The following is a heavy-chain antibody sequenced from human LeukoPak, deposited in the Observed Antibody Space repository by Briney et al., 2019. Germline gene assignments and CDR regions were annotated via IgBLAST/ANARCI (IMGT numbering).Heavy chain of an antibody. D-gene: IGHD1-26*01. CDR3: VKGRVVGAPANDAFHI. CDR1: GFSFDDYA. Sequence: GRSLRLSCTASGFSFDDYAMHWVRQAPGKGLEWVSGISWNSNNIGYKDPVKGRFTISRDNSKNSLYLHMTSLRVEDTALYYCVKGRVVGAPANDAFHIWGQGTMVTVSS. V-gene: IGHV3-9*01. J-gene: IGHJ3*02. CDR2: ISWNSNNI.